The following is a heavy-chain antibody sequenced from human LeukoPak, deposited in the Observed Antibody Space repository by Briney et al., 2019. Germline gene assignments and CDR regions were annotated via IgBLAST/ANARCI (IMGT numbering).Heavy chain of an antibody. J-gene: IGHJ4*02. Sequence: SETLSLTCAVYGGPFSVYYWSWIRQPPGKGLEWIGEINHSGSTNYNTSLKSRFTISVDTSKNQFSLNLSAVTAADTAGYYCARGRASKATFDYWGQGTLVTVSS. CDR3: ARGRASKATFDY. D-gene: IGHD1-26*01. CDR1: GGPFSVYY. CDR2: INHSGST. V-gene: IGHV4-34*01.